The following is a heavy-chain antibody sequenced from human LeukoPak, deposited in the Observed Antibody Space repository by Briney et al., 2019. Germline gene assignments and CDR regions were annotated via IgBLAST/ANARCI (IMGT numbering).Heavy chain of an antibody. CDR1: GFTFSSYG. Sequence: GSLRLSCAASGFTFSSYGMNWVRQAPGKGLEWVSAISGSGGSTYYADSVKGRFTISRDNSKNTLYLQMNSLRAEDTAVYYCGKSDYGDYYYFDYWGQGTLVTVSS. CDR3: GKSDYGDYYYFDY. CDR2: ISGSGGST. V-gene: IGHV3-23*01. D-gene: IGHD4-17*01. J-gene: IGHJ4*02.